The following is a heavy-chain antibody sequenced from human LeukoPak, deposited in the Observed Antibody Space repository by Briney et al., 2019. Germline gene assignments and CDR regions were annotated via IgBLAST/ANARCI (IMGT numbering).Heavy chain of an antibody. CDR3: ARMNWLTTNNPNWFDP. CDR2: INQDGSEM. D-gene: IGHD4-11*01. V-gene: IGHV3-7*01. Sequence: PGGSLRLSCAASGFTFSNYWMSWVRQAPGKGLEWLANINQDGSEMYYVDSVKGRFTISRDNGKNSLYLQINSLRADDTAVYYCARMNWLTTNNPNWFDPWGQGTLVTVSS. CDR1: GFTFSNYW. J-gene: IGHJ5*02.